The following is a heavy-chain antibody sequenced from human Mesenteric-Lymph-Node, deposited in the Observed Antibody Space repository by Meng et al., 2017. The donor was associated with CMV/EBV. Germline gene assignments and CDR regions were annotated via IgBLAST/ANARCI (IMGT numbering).Heavy chain of an antibody. CDR1: GYSFTNYY. J-gene: IGHJ4*01. Sequence: ASVKVSCKASGYSFTNYYLRWVRQAPGQGLEWMGTTIPTGGNTNYAQKFQGRVTMTRDTSTSTVYMELSSLRSEDTAVYYCAREIAGYCTENNCYATDYWGQGTLVTVSS. CDR2: TIPTGGNT. V-gene: IGHV1-46*01. D-gene: IGHD2-2*03. CDR3: AREIAGYCTENNCYATDY.